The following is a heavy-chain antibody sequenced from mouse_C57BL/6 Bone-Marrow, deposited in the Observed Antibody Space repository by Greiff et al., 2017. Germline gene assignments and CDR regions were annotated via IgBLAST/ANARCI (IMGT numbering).Heavy chain of an antibody. Sequence: VQLQESGAELARPGASVKLSCKASGYTFTSYGISWVKQRTGQGLEWIGEIYPRSGNTYYNEKFKGKATLTADKSSSTAYMELRSLTSEDSAGYFCAREPHFYGSSYWFAYWGQGTLVTVSA. J-gene: IGHJ3*01. D-gene: IGHD1-1*01. V-gene: IGHV1-81*01. CDR1: GYTFTSYG. CDR2: IYPRSGNT. CDR3: AREPHFYGSSYWFAY.